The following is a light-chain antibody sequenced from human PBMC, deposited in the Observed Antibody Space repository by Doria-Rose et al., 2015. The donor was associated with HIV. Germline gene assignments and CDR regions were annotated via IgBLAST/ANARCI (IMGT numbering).Light chain of an antibody. CDR1: QIVGTK. CDR3: QQYNNWPLT. J-gene: IGKJ4*01. Sequence: VSPGERATLSCRASQIVGTKLAWYQQKPGQAPRLLIYDASTRATGIPARFSGSGSVTEFTPTISSLQSEDFAVYYCQQYNNWPLTFGGGSTVEIK. CDR2: DAS. V-gene: IGKV3-15*01.